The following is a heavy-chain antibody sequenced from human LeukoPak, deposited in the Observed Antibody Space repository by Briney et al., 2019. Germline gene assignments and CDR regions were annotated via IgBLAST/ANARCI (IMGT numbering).Heavy chain of an antibody. V-gene: IGHV3-21*01. CDR3: ARDIDFWSGYDAFDI. D-gene: IGHD3-3*01. CDR1: GFTFSSYS. CDR2: ISSSSSYI. Sequence: GSLRLSCAASGFTFSSYSMNWVRQAPGKGLEWVSSISSSSSYIYYADSVKGRFTISRDNAKNSLYLQMNSLRAEDTAVYYCARDIDFWSGYDAFDIWGQGTMVTVSS. J-gene: IGHJ3*02.